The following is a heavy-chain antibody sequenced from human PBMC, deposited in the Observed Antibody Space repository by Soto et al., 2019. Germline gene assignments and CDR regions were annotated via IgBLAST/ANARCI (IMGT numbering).Heavy chain of an antibody. CDR2: IVPLFRTT. V-gene: IGHV1-69*06. CDR3: ARGGYSSTWSNLLDRSGLDV. D-gene: IGHD6-13*01. Sequence: GASVKVSCKTSGGTFSSYAISWVRQAPGQGXEWMGGIVPLFRTTNYAQKFQGRVTITADTSTYIVYMELSGLRSGDTAVYYCARGGYSSTWSNLLDRSGLDVWGQGTTVTVSS. J-gene: IGHJ6*02. CDR1: GGTFSSYA.